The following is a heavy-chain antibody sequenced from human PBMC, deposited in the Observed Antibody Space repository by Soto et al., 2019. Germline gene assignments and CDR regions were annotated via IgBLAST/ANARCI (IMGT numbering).Heavy chain of an antibody. CDR1: GFTFSSYG. J-gene: IGHJ4*02. D-gene: IGHD3-22*01. V-gene: IGHV3-30*18. Sequence: GGSLRLSCAASGFTFSSYGMHWVRQAPGKGLEWVAVISYDGSNKYYADSVKGRFTISRDNSKNTLYLQMNSLRAEDTAVYYCANSPLYYYDSSGYPPNYFDYWGQGTLVTVSS. CDR3: ANSPLYYYDSSGYPPNYFDY. CDR2: ISYDGSNK.